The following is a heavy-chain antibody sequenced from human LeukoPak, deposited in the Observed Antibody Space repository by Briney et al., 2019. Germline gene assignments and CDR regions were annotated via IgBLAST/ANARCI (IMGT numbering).Heavy chain of an antibody. CDR3: ARDQDYGSGSYYHFDY. J-gene: IGHJ4*02. CDR1: EYTFTGYY. CDR2: INPDSGAT. D-gene: IGHD3-10*01. Sequence: GASVKVSCKASEYTFTGYYIHWVRQAPGLGPEWMGWINPDSGATNYAQKFQGWVTMTRDTSINTAYMDLSSLKSEDTAVYYCARDQDYGSGSYYHFDYWGQGTLVTVSS. V-gene: IGHV1-2*04.